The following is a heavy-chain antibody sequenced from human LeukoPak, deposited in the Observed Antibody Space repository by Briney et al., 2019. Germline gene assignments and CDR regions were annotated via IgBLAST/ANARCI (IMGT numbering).Heavy chain of an antibody. Sequence: GESQKISCKGSGYSFTSYWIGWVRQAPGQGLEWMGWINHNSGGTNYAQKFQGRVTVTRDTSISTAYMELSRLRSDDTAVYYCARDQALNIIVGVIVGAFDIWGQGTVVTVSS. D-gene: IGHD3-16*02. V-gene: IGHV1-2*02. CDR3: ARDQALNIIVGVIVGAFDI. CDR1: GYSFTSYW. CDR2: INHNSGGT. J-gene: IGHJ3*02.